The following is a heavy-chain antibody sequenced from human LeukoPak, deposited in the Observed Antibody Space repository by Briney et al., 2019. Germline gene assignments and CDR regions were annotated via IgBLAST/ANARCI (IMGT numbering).Heavy chain of an antibody. CDR3: AKGTEAQIDY. J-gene: IGHJ4*02. CDR1: GFIFSDYG. Sequence: PGGSLRLSCAASGFIFSDYGMSWVRQAPGKGLEWVSRMKGRGVRTYYADSVKGRFTISRDNSKNTLYLQMNSLRAEDTAVYYCAKGTEAQIDYWGQGTLVTVSS. V-gene: IGHV3-23*01. CDR2: MKGRGVRT.